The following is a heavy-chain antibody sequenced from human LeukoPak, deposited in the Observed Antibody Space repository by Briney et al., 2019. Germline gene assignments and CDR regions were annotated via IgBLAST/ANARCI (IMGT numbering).Heavy chain of an antibody. CDR2: IIPIFGTA. J-gene: IGHJ4*02. Sequence: ASVKVSCKASGGTFSSYAISWVRQAPGQGLEWMGGIIPIFGTANYAQKFQGRVTITADESTSTAYMELSSLRSEDTAVYYCARFAYDSSGYYYFDYWGQGTLVTVSS. CDR1: GGTFSSYA. CDR3: ARFAYDSSGYYYFDY. D-gene: IGHD3-22*01. V-gene: IGHV1-69*13.